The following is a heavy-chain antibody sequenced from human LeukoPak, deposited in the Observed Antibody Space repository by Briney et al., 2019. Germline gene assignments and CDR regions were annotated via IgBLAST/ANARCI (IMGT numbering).Heavy chain of an antibody. CDR2: TYYSGST. Sequence: SETLSLTCTVSGGSVSSGSYYWSWIRQPPGKGLEWIGYTYYSGSTSYNPSLKSRVTISVDTSKNQFSLKLSSVTAADTAVYYCARDAVTVNSYYFDYWGQGTLVTVSS. J-gene: IGHJ4*02. D-gene: IGHD4-11*01. CDR3: ARDAVTVNSYYFDY. V-gene: IGHV4-61*01. CDR1: GGSVSSGSYY.